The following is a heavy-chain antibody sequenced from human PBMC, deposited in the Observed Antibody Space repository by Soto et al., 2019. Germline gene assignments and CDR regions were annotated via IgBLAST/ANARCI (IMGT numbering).Heavy chain of an antibody. J-gene: IGHJ6*02. V-gene: IGHV3-23*01. CDR2: ISGSGGST. D-gene: IGHD2-21*01. Sequence: EVQLLESGGGLVQPGGSLRLSCEASGFTFSSYAMSWVRQAPGKGLEWVSAISGSGGSTYYADSVKGRFTISRDNSKNTLYLQMNSLRAEDTAVYYCAKENSTRVRYYYYGMDVWGQGTTVTVSS. CDR1: GFTFSSYA. CDR3: AKENSTRVRYYYYGMDV.